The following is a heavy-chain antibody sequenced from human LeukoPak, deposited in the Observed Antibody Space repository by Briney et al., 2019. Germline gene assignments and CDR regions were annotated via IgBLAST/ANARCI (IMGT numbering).Heavy chain of an antibody. Sequence: GGSLRLSCAASGFTVSSNYMSWVRQAPGKGLEWVSVIYSGGSTYYADSVKGRFTISRDNSKNTLYLQMNSLRAEDTAVYYCARVESGPDAFDIWGQGTMVTVSS. CDR3: ARVESGPDAFDI. CDR2: IYSGGST. J-gene: IGHJ3*02. D-gene: IGHD3-3*01. V-gene: IGHV3-66*01. CDR1: GFTVSSNY.